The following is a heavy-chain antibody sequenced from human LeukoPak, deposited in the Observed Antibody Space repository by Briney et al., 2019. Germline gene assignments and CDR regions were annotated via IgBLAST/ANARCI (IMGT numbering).Heavy chain of an antibody. Sequence: GASVKVSCKASGYTFTGYYMHWERQAPGQGLEWMGWINPNSGATNYAQKFQGRVTMTRDTSISTAYMELSRLRSDDTAVYYCARDNGSGSHLLNWFDPWGQGTLVTVSS. CDR1: GYTFTGYY. CDR3: ARDNGSGSHLLNWFDP. J-gene: IGHJ5*02. V-gene: IGHV1-2*02. CDR2: INPNSGAT. D-gene: IGHD3-10*01.